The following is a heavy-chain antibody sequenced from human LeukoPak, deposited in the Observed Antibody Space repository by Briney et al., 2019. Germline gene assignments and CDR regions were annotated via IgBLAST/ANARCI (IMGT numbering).Heavy chain of an antibody. V-gene: IGHV3-30-3*01. D-gene: IGHD2-21*02. Sequence: GRSLRLSCAASGFTFSSYAMHWVRQAPGKGLEWVAVISYDGSNKYYADSVKGRFTISRDNSKNTLYLQMNSLRAEDTAVYYCAKVRTPVVVTAIFDYWGQGTLVTVSS. J-gene: IGHJ4*02. CDR3: AKVRTPVVVTAIFDY. CDR1: GFTFSSYA. CDR2: ISYDGSNK.